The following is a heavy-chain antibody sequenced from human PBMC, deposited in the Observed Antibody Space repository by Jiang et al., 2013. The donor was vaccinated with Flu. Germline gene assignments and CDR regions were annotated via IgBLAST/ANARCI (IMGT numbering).Heavy chain of an antibody. J-gene: IGHJ4*02. CDR2: INHSGST. Sequence: LLKPSETLSLTCAVYGGSFSGYYWSWIRQPPGKGLEWIGEINHSGSTNYNPSLKSRVTISVDTSKNQFSLKLSSVTAADTAVYYCARSAVVPAAYFDYWGQGTLVTVSS. D-gene: IGHD2-2*01. CDR3: ARSAVVPAAYFDY. CDR1: GGSFSGYY. V-gene: IGHV4-34*01.